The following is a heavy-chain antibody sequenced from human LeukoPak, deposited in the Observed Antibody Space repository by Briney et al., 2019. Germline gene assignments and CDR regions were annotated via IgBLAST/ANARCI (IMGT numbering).Heavy chain of an antibody. V-gene: IGHV7-4-1*02. CDR1: GYTFASYA. Sequence: ASVKVSCKASGYTFASYAMNWVRQAPGQGLEWMGWINTNTGNPTYAQGFTGRFVFSLDTSVSTAYLQISSLKAEDTAVYYCARVPTSGWYRDFDYWGQGTLVTVSS. D-gene: IGHD6-19*01. J-gene: IGHJ4*02. CDR3: ARVPTSGWYRDFDY. CDR2: INTNTGNP.